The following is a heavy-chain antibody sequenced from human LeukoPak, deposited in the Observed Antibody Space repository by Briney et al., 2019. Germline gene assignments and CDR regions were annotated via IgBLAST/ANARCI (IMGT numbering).Heavy chain of an antibody. CDR1: GGSFSNYY. V-gene: IGHV4-34*01. Sequence: SETLSLTCAVYGGSFSNYYWSWIRQPPGKGLEWIGEVKHGGSTNYNPSLKSRVTISVDASENNFSLKLNSLTAADTTVYYCARGWSGAVAGDWGQGTLVTVSS. D-gene: IGHD6-19*01. J-gene: IGHJ4*02. CDR2: VKHGGST. CDR3: ARGWSGAVAGD.